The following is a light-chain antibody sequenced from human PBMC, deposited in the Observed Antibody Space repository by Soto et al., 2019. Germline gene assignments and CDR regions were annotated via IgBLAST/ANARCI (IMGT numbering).Light chain of an antibody. V-gene: IGKV3-15*01. CDR2: GAS. Sequence: EIVMTQAPVTLSLSPGERATLSCMSSQSVSSSYLAWYQQKPGQAPRLLIYGASTRATGVPARFSGSGSGTEFTLTISSLQTEDFAVYYCHQYNNWPPWTFGQGTKVDI. CDR3: HQYNNWPPWT. J-gene: IGKJ1*01. CDR1: QSVSSSY.